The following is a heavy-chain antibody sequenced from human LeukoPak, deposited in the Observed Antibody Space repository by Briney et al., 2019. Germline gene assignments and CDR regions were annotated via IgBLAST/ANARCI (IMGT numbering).Heavy chain of an antibody. CDR3: AREVLGEPEYNWFDP. V-gene: IGHV3-48*03. D-gene: IGHD1-14*01. Sequence: GGSLRLSCAASGFTFSSYEMNWVRQAPGKGLEWVSYISSSGSTKYYADSVKGRFTISRDNAKNSLYLQMSGLRAEDTAVYYCAREVLGEPEYNWFDPWGQGTLVTVSS. CDR2: ISSSGSTK. J-gene: IGHJ5*02. CDR1: GFTFSSYE.